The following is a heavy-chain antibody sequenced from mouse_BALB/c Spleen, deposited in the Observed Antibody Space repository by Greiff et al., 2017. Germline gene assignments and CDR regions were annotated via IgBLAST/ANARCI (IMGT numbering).Heavy chain of an antibody. CDR1: GYSFTSYW. V-gene: IGHV1-5*01. Sequence: VQLQQSGTVLARPGASVKMSCKASGYSFTSYWMHWVKQRPGQGLEWIGAIYPGNSDTSYNQKFKGKAKLTAVTSASTAYMELSGLTNEDSAVYYCTRSNPYGNYNYFDYWGQGTTLTVSS. CDR3: TRSNPYGNYNYFDY. J-gene: IGHJ2*01. CDR2: IYPGNSDT. D-gene: IGHD2-1*01.